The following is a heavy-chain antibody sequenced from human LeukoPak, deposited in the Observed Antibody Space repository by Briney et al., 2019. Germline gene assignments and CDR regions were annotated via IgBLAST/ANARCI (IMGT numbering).Heavy chain of an antibody. CDR3: AKDLSNCNPNGDYYYYFYMDV. V-gene: IGHV3-23*01. CDR1: GVTFSSYA. Sequence: PGGALRLSCAASGVTFSSYAMSWVRQAPGEGVEGGSAISGSGGSTYYADSVKRRFTISRDNSKNTLYLQMVSLRADDTAVYYCAKDLSNCNPNGDYYYYFYMDVWGKGPTVTVSS. J-gene: IGHJ6*03. CDR2: ISGSGGST. D-gene: IGHD1-1*01.